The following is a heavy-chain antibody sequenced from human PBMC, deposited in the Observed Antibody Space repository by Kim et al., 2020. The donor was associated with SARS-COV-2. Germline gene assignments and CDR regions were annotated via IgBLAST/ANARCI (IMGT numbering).Heavy chain of an antibody. Sequence: GGSLRLSCAVSGITFTDAWMNWVRQAPGKGLEWIGRIRSNTDGGTTDYAAPVKGRFSISRDDSEKKVYLQMSSLKTEDRGVYYCATSLSLRDLYGVDVWGQGTTVTVSS. V-gene: IGHV3-15*01. CDR1: GITFTDAW. CDR3: ATSLSLRDLYGVDV. D-gene: IGHD3-10*01. J-gene: IGHJ6*02. CDR2: IRSNTDGGTT.